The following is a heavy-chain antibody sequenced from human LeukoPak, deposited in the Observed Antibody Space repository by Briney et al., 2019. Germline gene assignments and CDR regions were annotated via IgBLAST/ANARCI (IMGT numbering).Heavy chain of an antibody. CDR3: AKRAGRDITMIVVVTKNYFDY. CDR1: GFTFSSYA. CDR2: ISGSGGST. V-gene: IGHV3-23*01. Sequence: GGSLRLSSAASGFTFSSYAMSWVRQAPGKGLEWVSAISGSGGSTYYADSVKGRFTISRDNSKNTLYLQMNSLRAEDTAVYYCAKRAGRDITMIVVVTKNYFDYWGQGTLVTVSS. D-gene: IGHD3-22*01. J-gene: IGHJ4*02.